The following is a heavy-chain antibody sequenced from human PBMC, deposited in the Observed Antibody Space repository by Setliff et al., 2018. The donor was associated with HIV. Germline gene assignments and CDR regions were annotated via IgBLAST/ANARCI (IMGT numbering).Heavy chain of an antibody. J-gene: IGHJ6*02. CDR1: GFTFFSYE. CDR3: AREGRITSFGVIIPGSNALDV. V-gene: IGHV3-48*03. CDR2: ISSTGKTI. Sequence: PGGSLRLSCAASGFTFFSYEMNWVRQAPGKGLEWISYISSTGKTIYYADSVKGRFTISRDNAKNSLSLQMNSLRAEDTAVYYCAREGRITSFGVIIPGSNALDVWGQGTTVTV. D-gene: IGHD3-3*01.